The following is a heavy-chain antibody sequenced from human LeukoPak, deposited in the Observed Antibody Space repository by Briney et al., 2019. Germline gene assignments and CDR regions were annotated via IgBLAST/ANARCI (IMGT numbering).Heavy chain of an antibody. D-gene: IGHD6-19*01. CDR3: ARASGQWLSGDSDY. J-gene: IGHJ4*02. CDR2: ISYDGSNK. V-gene: IGHV3-30-3*01. CDR1: GFTFSSYA. Sequence: GGSLRLSCAASGFTFSSYAMHWVRQAPGKGLEWVAVISYDGSNKYYADSVKGRFTISRDNSKNTLYLQMNSLRAEDTAVYYCARASGQWLSGDSDYWGQGTLVTVSS.